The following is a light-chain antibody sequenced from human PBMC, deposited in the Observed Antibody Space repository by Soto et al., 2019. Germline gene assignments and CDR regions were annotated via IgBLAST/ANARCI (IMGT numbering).Light chain of an antibody. J-gene: IGLJ1*01. Sequence: ALTQPASVSGSPGQSITISCTGSSSDIGAYNYVSWYQQHPGKAPKLIIYEASKRPSGISSRFSGSKSGNTASLTISGLQAEDEADYYCSSWARSLYVFGSGTKVTVL. CDR3: SSWARSLYV. V-gene: IGLV2-14*01. CDR1: SSDIGAYNY. CDR2: EAS.